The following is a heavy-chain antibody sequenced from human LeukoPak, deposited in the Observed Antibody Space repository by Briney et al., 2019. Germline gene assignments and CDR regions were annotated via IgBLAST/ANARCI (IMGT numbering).Heavy chain of an antibody. J-gene: IGHJ4*02. CDR3: AKASYYDSSGYSPGYY. CDR1: GFTFSSYG. D-gene: IGHD3-22*01. CDR2: ISYDGSNK. V-gene: IGHV3-30*18. Sequence: GGSLRLSCAASGFTFSSYGMHWVRQAPGKGLEWVAVISYDGSNKYYADSVKGRFTVSRDNSKNTLYLQMNSLRAEDTAVYYCAKASYYDSSGYSPGYYWGQGTLVTVSS.